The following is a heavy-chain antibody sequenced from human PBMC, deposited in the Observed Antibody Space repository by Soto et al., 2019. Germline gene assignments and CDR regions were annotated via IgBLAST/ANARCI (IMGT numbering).Heavy chain of an antibody. D-gene: IGHD3-3*01. CDR1: GYTLPELS. Sequence: ASVKVSCKVSGYTLPELSMHWVRQAPGKGLEWMGGIDPEDGKTIYAQKFQGRVTITEDESTNTAYMELNSLRSEDTAVYYCARAITIFGVVSNWFDPWGQGTLVTVSS. CDR2: IDPEDGKT. CDR3: ARAITIFGVVSNWFDP. J-gene: IGHJ5*02. V-gene: IGHV1-24*01.